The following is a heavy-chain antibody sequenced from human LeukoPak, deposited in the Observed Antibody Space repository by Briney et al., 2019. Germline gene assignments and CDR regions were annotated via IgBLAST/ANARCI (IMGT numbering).Heavy chain of an antibody. CDR3: ARGYYGFFDY. Sequence: PSETLSLTCTVSGDSITSGSYYWSWIRQPAGKGLEWIGRIFISGGTNYNPSLRSRVTMSLDTSKNQFSLKLYSVTAADTAVYSCARGYYGFFDYWGQGTLVTVSS. CDR2: IFISGGT. V-gene: IGHV4-61*02. D-gene: IGHD3-3*01. J-gene: IGHJ4*02. CDR1: GDSITSGSYY.